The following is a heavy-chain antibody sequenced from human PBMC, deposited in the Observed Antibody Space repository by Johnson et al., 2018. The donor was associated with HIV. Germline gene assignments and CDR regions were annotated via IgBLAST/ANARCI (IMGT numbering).Heavy chain of an antibody. V-gene: IGHV3-30-3*01. CDR3: ARENVDTAMADAFDI. D-gene: IGHD5-18*01. J-gene: IGHJ3*02. CDR1: GFTFSSYA. Sequence: VHLVESGGGVVQPGRSLRLSCAASGFTFSSYAMHWVRQAPGKGLEWVAVISYDGSNKYYTDSVKGRFTFSSDNSKNTLYLQMNSLRAEDTAVYYSARENVDTAMADAFDIWGQGTMVTVSS. CDR2: ISYDGSNK.